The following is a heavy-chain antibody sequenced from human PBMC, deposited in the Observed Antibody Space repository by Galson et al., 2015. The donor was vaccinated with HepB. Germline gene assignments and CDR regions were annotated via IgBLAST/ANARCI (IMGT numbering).Heavy chain of an antibody. CDR1: GFTFSSYA. J-gene: IGHJ6*03. CDR2: MKADGSER. D-gene: IGHD2-21*01. V-gene: IGHV3-7*01. CDR3: AKDASAAGIYYYYYYYMDV. Sequence: SLRLSCAASGFTFSSYAMTWIRQAPGKGLEWVANMKADGSERHYVDSVRGRFTISRDSANNSLYLQMNSLRAEDTAVYYCAKDASAAGIYYYYYYYMDVWGKGTTVTVSS.